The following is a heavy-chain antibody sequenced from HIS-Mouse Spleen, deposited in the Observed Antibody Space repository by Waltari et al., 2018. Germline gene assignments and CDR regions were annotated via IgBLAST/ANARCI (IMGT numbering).Heavy chain of an antibody. CDR3: AKDLSGSYYNYFDY. CDR1: GFTFSSYC. D-gene: IGHD1-26*01. CDR2: IKQDGSEK. Sequence: EVQLVESGGGLVQPGGSLRLSCAASGFTFSSYCRSWVRQAPGKGLEWVANIKQDGSEKYYVDSVKGRFTISRDNSKNTLYLQMNSLRAEDTAVYYCAKDLSGSYYNYFDYWGQGTLVTVSS. V-gene: IGHV3-7*01. J-gene: IGHJ4*02.